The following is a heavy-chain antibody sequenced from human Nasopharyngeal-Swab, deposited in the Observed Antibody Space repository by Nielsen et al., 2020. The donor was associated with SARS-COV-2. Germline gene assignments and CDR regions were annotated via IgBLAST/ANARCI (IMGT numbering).Heavy chain of an antibody. J-gene: IGHJ4*02. CDR2: ILYDGSNK. V-gene: IGHV3-30-3*01. D-gene: IGHD3-9*01. CDR3: ASPRAHYDILTGPFDY. Sequence: WIRQPPGKGLEWVAVILYDGSNKYYADSVKGRFTISRDNSKNTLYLQMNSLRAEDTAVYYCASPRAHYDILTGPFDYWGQGTLVTVSS.